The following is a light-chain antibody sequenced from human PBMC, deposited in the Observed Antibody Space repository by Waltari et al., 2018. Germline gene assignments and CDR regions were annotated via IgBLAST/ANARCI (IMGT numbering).Light chain of an antibody. CDR1: DSDVGAYDF. CDR2: EVS. J-gene: IGLJ1*01. Sequence: QSALTQPASVSGSPGQSITISCSGTDSDVGAYDFVSWYQQHPGKAPHPIIYEVSNRPSGISHRFSAYKSGNTASLTIAGRQAEDEADYYCSSYTTSSAPGVFGTGTRVTVL. CDR3: SSYTTSSAPGV. V-gene: IGLV2-14*01.